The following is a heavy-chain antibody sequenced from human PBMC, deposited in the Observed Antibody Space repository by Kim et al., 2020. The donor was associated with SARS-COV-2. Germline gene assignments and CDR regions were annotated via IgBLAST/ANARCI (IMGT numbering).Heavy chain of an antibody. Sequence: GESLKISCKGSGFSFTTYWIAWVRQMPGKGLEWMGIIYPGDSDTKYSPSFQGQVTISADKSITTAYLQWSSLKASDTAMYHCARHGGTGLGWLDPWGQGTLVTVSS. CDR2: IYPGDSDT. CDR3: ARHGGTGLGWLDP. D-gene: IGHD1-26*01. J-gene: IGHJ5*02. V-gene: IGHV5-51*01. CDR1: GFSFTTYW.